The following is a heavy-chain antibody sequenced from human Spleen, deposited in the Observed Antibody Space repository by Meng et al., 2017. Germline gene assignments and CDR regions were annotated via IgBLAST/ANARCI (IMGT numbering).Heavy chain of an antibody. V-gene: IGHV1-18*01. Sequence: QVQLVQSGSELKKPGASVKVSCKASGYTFTSYAMNWVRQAPGQGLEWMGWISAYNGNTKYAQKVQGRVTMTRDTSTRTAYMELRNLRSDDTAVYYCVSERGGGSFDYWGQGTLVTVSS. CDR1: GYTFTSYA. CDR3: VSERGGGSFDY. D-gene: IGHD3-10*01. J-gene: IGHJ4*02. CDR2: ISAYNGNT.